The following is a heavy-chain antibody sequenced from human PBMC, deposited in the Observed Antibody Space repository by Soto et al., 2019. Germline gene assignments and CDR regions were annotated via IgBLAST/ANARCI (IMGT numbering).Heavy chain of an antibody. J-gene: IGHJ4*02. CDR3: ARLLRGWDHRMAYFDY. V-gene: IGHV4-59*02. Sequence: SETLSLTCTVSGGSVSSYYWSWIRQPPGKGLEWIGYISDSGRTDYIPSLKSRVTISVDTSKNQFSLKVSSVTAADTSVYYCARLLRGWDHRMAYFDYWGQGTLVTVSS. CDR1: GGSVSSYY. CDR2: ISDSGRT. D-gene: IGHD1-26*01.